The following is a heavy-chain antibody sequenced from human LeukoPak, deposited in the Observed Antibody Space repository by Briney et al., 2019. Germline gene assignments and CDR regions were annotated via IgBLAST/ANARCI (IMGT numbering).Heavy chain of an antibody. CDR3: ARESSTSCFDY. D-gene: IGHD2-2*01. CDR2: INHNGNVN. J-gene: IGHJ4*02. CDR1: GFTFSSYW. Sequence: GGSLRLSCAASGFTFSSYWMNWARQAPGKGLEWVASINHNGNVNYYVDSVKGRFTISRDNAKNSLYLQMNSLRAEDTAVYYCARESSTSCFDYWGQGTLVTVSS. V-gene: IGHV3-7*03.